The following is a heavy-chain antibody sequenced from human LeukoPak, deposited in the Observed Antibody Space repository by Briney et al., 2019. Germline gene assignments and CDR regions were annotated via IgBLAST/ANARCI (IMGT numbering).Heavy chain of an antibody. CDR2: ISAYNGNT. D-gene: IGHD3-16*02. V-gene: IGHV1-18*01. Sequence: GASVKVSCKASGYTFTSYGISWVRQAPGQGLEWMGWISAYNGNTNYAQKLQGRVTMTTDTSTSTAYMELRSLRSDDTAVYYCASDGSYIGGVIVSGDYWGQGALVTVSS. J-gene: IGHJ4*02. CDR3: ASDGSYIGGVIVSGDY. CDR1: GYTFTSYG.